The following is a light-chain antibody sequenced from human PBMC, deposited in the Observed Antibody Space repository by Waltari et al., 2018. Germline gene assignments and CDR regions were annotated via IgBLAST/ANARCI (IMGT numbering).Light chain of an antibody. J-gene: IGKJ1*01. CDR3: HQYNSYPWT. CDR2: DVS. Sequence: DIQMTQSPSTLSASVVDRVTITCRASQSISSWFAWYQQKPGKAPKLLIYDVSSLESGVPSRFSGSGSGTEFTLTISSLQPDDFATYYCHQYNSYPWTFGQGTKVEIK. V-gene: IGKV1-5*01. CDR1: QSISSW.